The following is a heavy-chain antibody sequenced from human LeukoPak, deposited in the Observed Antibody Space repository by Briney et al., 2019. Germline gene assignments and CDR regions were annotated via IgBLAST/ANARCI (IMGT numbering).Heavy chain of an antibody. CDR3: ARGIAARFDY. CDR2: TYYRAKWYN. Sequence: SQTLSLTCAISGDSVSTNSAAWNWVRQSPSRGLEWLGSTYYRAKWYNDYAVTVKSPITINTDTSKNPFSLQLNSVTPEDAAVYYCARGIAARFDYWGQGTLVTVSS. CDR1: GDSVSTNSAA. D-gene: IGHD6-6*01. J-gene: IGHJ4*02. V-gene: IGHV6-1*01.